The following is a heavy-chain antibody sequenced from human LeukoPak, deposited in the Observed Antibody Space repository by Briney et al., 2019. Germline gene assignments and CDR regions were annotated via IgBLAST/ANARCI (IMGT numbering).Heavy chain of an antibody. CDR1: GFTFSSYA. CDR2: ISGSGGST. J-gene: IGHJ4*02. Sequence: GASLRLSCAASGFTFSSYAMSWVRQAPGKGLEWVSAISGSGGSTYYADSMKGRFTISRDNSKNTLYLQMNSLRAEDTAVYYCAHSRSRLPGWADYWGQGTLVTASS. V-gene: IGHV3-23*01. D-gene: IGHD2-21*01. CDR3: AHSRSRLPGWADY.